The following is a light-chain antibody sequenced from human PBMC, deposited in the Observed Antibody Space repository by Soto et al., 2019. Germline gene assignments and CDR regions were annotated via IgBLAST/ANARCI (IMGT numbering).Light chain of an antibody. V-gene: IGKV3D-20*02. CDR1: QSVSSSY. Sequence: EIVLTQSPGTLSLSPGERATLSCRASQSVSSSYLAWYQQKPGQAPRLLIYGASSRATGIPDRFSGSGSGTDFTLTISRLEPEDFAVYYCQQRSSWPTFGGGTKVEIK. CDR3: QQRSSWPT. CDR2: GAS. J-gene: IGKJ4*01.